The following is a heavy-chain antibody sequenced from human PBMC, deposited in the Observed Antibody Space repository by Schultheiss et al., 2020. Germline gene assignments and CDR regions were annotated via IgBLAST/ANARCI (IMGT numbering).Heavy chain of an antibody. CDR3: ARSRTGTTKRYFDC. J-gene: IGHJ4*02. CDR2: IYYSGST. CDR1: GGSISSGGYY. Sequence: SETLSLTCSVSGGSISSGGYYWSWIRQHPGKGLEWIGYIYYSGSTYYNPSLKSRVTISVDTSKNQFSLKLSSVTAADTAVYYCARSRTGTTKRYFDCWGQGTLVTVYS. D-gene: IGHD1-1*01. V-gene: IGHV4-31*03.